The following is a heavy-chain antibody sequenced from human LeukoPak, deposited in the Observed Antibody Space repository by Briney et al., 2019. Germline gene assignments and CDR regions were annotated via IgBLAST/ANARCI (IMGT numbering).Heavy chain of an antibody. CDR1: GFTFSSYA. CDR3: ARDIHDSGGYYPVGANGMDV. CDR2: ISGSGGST. V-gene: IGHV3-23*01. D-gene: IGHD3-22*01. J-gene: IGHJ6*02. Sequence: GGSLRLSCAASGFTFSSYAMSWVRQAPGKGLEWVSAISGSGGSTYYADSVKGRFTISRDNSKNTLYLQMNSLRAEDTAVYYCARDIHDSGGYYPVGANGMDVWGQGTTVTVSS.